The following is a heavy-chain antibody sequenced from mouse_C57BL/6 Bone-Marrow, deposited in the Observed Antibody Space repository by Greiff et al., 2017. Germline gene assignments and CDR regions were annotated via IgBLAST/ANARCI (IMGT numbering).Heavy chain of an antibody. Sequence: QVQLKESGAELARPGASVKLSCKASGYTFTSYGISWVKQRTGQGLEWIGEIYPRSGNTYYNEKFKGKATLTADKSSSTAYMELRSLTSEDSAVYFCARRDGTGEFAYWGQGTLVTVSA. CDR2: IYPRSGNT. CDR3: ARRDGTGEFAY. J-gene: IGHJ3*01. V-gene: IGHV1-81*01. D-gene: IGHD4-1*01. CDR1: GYTFTSYG.